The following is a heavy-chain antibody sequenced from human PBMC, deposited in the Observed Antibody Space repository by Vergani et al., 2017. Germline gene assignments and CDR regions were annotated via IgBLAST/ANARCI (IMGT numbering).Heavy chain of an antibody. D-gene: IGHD1-7*01. CDR3: ARVGWNYIRGDWFDP. J-gene: IGHJ5*02. Sequence: QVQLPQWGAGLLKPSETLSLTCAVYGGSFSGYYWSWIRQPPGKGLEWIGEINHSGSTNYNPSLKSRVTISVDTSKNQFSLKLSSVTAADTAVYYCARVGWNYIRGDWFDPWGQGTLVTVSS. V-gene: IGHV4-34*01. CDR1: GGSFSGYY. CDR2: INHSGST.